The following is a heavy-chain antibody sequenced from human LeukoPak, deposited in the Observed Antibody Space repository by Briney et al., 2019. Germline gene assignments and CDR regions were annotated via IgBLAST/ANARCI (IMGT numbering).Heavy chain of an antibody. CDR3: TPDQENWNDVDY. V-gene: IGHV3-15*01. J-gene: IGHJ4*02. CDR2: IKSKTAGGKT. Sequence: GGSLRLSCAASGFTFSNAWMSWVRQPPGKGLEWVGRIKSKTAGGKTDYAAPVKGRFTISRDDSKNTLYLQMNSLKTEDTAVYYCTPDQENWNDVDYWGQGTLVTVSS. D-gene: IGHD1-1*01. CDR1: GFTFSNAW.